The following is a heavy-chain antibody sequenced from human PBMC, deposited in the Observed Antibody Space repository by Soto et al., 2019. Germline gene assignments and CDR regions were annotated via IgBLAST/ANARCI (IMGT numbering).Heavy chain of an antibody. V-gene: IGHV4-38-2*01. Sequence: SETLSLTCAVSGYSISSGYYWGWIRQPPGKGLEWLGSIFHSGTTYDNPSLKSRVTISVDMSKNQFSLSLRSLTAADTAVYYCARSREFDYWSQGTLVTVSS. CDR1: GYSISSGYY. CDR3: ARSREFDY. J-gene: IGHJ4*02. CDR2: IFHSGTT.